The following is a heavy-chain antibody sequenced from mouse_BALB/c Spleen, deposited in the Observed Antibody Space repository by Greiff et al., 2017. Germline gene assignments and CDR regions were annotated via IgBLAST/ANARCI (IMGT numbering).Heavy chain of an antibody. CDR3: ARYRGSSGSFDY. V-gene: IGHV3-8*02. CDR1: GDSITSGY. D-gene: IGHD3-1*01. J-gene: IGHJ2*01. Sequence: EVKLMESGPSLVKPSQTLSLTCSVTGDSITSGYWNWIRKFPGNKLEYMGYISYSGSTYYNPSLKSRISITRDTSKNQYYLQLNSVTTEDTATYYCARYRGSSGSFDYWGQGTTLTVSS. CDR2: ISYSGST.